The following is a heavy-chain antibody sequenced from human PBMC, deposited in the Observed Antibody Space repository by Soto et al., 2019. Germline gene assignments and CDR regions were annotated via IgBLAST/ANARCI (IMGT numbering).Heavy chain of an antibody. CDR1: GGSISSPTYY. D-gene: IGHD1-1*01. V-gene: IGHV4-39*01. J-gene: IGHJ4*02. CDR3: ARLPGITTSRRDY. Sequence: SETLSLTCSASGGSISSPTYYWGWIRQPPGKGLEWIGSIYYSGSTYYSPSLKSRVTISVDTSKNQFSLKVSSVTAADTAVYYCARLPGITTSRRDYWGQGTLVTVSS. CDR2: IYYSGST.